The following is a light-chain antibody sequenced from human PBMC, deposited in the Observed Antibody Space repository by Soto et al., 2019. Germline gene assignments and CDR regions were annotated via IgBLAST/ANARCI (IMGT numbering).Light chain of an antibody. CDR3: ATWDDSLSGGV. Sequence: QPVLTQPPSASGTPGQRVSISCSGRSYNIGSNYVYWYQQLPGTAPKLLMYTNNQRPSGVPDRFSGSKSGTSASLAISGLRSEDEADYYCATWDDSLSGGVFGGGTKLTVL. CDR1: SYNIGSNY. V-gene: IGLV1-47*02. CDR2: TNN. J-gene: IGLJ3*02.